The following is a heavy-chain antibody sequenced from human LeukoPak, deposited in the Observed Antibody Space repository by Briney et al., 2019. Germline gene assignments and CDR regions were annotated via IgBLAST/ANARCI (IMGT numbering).Heavy chain of an antibody. D-gene: IGHD6-13*01. CDR3: AREVTAAAPFGY. Sequence: PSETLSLTCTVSGGSIGSYYWSWIRQPPGKGPEWIGDIYYTGSTRYNPSLKSRVTISVDTSKNQFSLNLNSVTAADAAVYYCAREVTAAAPFGYWGQGTLVTVSS. CDR2: IYYTGST. CDR1: GGSIGSYY. V-gene: IGHV4-59*01. J-gene: IGHJ4*02.